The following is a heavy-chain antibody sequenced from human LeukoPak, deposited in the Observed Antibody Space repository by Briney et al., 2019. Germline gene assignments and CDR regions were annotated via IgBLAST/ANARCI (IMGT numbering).Heavy chain of an antibody. CDR2: IYYSGST. Sequence: PSQTLSLTCTVSAGSISSGDDYWSWIRQPPGKGLEWIGYIYYSGSTYYNPSLKSRVTISVDTSKNQFSLKLSSVTAADTAVYYSARRTPYYYDSSGYYYYFDYWGQGTLVTVSS. CDR3: ARRTPYYYDSSGYYYYFDY. D-gene: IGHD3-22*01. V-gene: IGHV4-30-4*01. CDR1: AGSISSGDDY. J-gene: IGHJ4*02.